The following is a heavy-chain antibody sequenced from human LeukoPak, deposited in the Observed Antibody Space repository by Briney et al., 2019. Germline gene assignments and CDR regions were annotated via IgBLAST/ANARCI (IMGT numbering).Heavy chain of an antibody. CDR2: INQSGST. J-gene: IGHJ4*02. CDR1: GGSFSGYY. D-gene: IGHD1-7*01. Sequence: PSETLSPTCAVYGGSFSGYYWSWIRQPPGQGLEWIGEINQSGSTNYNPSLERRVTMSVDTSKNQFSLKLSSVTAADTAVYYCATNEAITGTTGPFDYWGQGTLVTVSS. CDR3: ATNEAITGTTGPFDY. V-gene: IGHV4-34*01.